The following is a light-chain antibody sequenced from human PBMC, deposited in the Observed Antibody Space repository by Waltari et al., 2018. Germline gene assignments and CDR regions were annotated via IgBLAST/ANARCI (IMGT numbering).Light chain of an antibody. CDR2: AAS. CDR3: QQYNNWPPGT. J-gene: IGKJ2*01. Sequence: DIQLTQSPSFLSASVGDRVTITCRASQGVSSYLAWYQQKPGTAPKLLLYAASTLQSGVPSRFSGSGSGTEFTLTISSLQSEDFAVYYCQQYNNWPPGTFGQGTKLEI. CDR1: QGVSSY. V-gene: IGKV1-9*01.